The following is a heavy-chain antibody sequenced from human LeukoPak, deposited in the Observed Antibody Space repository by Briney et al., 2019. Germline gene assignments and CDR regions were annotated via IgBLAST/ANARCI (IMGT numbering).Heavy chain of an antibody. V-gene: IGHV3-23*01. J-gene: IGHJ4*02. CDR1: GFSFSSYA. D-gene: IGHD2-2*01. Sequence: PGGSLRLSCAASGFSFSSYAMSWVRQAPGKGLEWVSAISGSGGSTYYADSVKGRFTISRDNSKNTLYLQMNSLRAEDTAVYYCAKGVVLVPTAKTYYFDFWGQGTLVTVSS. CDR2: ISGSGGST. CDR3: AKGVVLVPTAKTYYFDF.